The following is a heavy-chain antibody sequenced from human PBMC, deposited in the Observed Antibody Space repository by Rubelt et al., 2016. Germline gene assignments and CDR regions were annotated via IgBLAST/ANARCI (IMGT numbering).Heavy chain of an antibody. CDR1: GGSISSGGYY. CDR3: ARGSYGYWFDP. CDR2: LYYSGST. V-gene: IGHV4-31*03. J-gene: IGHJ5*02. Sequence: QVQLQESGPGLVKPSQTLSLTCTVSGGSISSGGYYWIWIRQHPGKGLEWIGYLYYSGSTSYNPSLKSRVTISVGTSKNQFSLKLSSVTAADTAVYYCARGSYGYWFDPWGQGTLVTVSS. D-gene: IGHD3-10*01.